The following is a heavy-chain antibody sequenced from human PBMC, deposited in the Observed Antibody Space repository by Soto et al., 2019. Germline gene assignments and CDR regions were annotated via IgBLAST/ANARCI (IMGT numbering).Heavy chain of an antibody. CDR3: ARCLIVQVPPGIEKASYFFPY. CDR1: GFTFNNYA. J-gene: IGHJ1*01. Sequence: GGSLRLSCAASGFTFNNYAMSWLRQAPGKGLEWVSGISGSGRASYYADSVKGRFTISRDNSRDTLYLQMDSLRPEDTAVYFCARCLIVQVPPGIEKASYFFPYWGQGTLVTVSS. CDR2: ISGSGRAS. D-gene: IGHD2-2*01. V-gene: IGHV3-23*01.